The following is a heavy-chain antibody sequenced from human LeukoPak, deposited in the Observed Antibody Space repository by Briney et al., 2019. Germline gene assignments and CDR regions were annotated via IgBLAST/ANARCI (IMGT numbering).Heavy chain of an antibody. V-gene: IGHV1-2*02. CDR3: AKEAHGSGTYYSDY. CDR2: INPNSGGT. J-gene: IGHJ4*02. D-gene: IGHD3-10*01. Sequence: GASVKVSCKASGYTFTRYYMHWVRQAPGQGLEWMGWINPNSGGTNYAQKFQGRVTMTRDTSISTAYMELSRLRSDDTAVYYCAKEAHGSGTYYSDYWGQGTLVTVSS. CDR1: GYTFTRYY.